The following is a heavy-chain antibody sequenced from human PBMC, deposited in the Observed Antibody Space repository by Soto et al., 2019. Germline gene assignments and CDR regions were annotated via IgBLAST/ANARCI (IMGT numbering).Heavy chain of an antibody. J-gene: IGHJ3*02. CDR3: AKTVAGSSIDAFDI. V-gene: IGHV3-30*18. D-gene: IGHD6-19*01. CDR1: GFSFRSYG. CDR2: LSYDGGNK. Sequence: QVQLVESGGGVVQPGRSLRLSCAASGFSFRSYGMHWVRQAPGKGLEWVAVLSYDGGNKYYADSVKGRFTISRDNSKNTLYLQMNSLRAEDTAVFYCAKTVAGSSIDAFDIWGQGTMVTVSS.